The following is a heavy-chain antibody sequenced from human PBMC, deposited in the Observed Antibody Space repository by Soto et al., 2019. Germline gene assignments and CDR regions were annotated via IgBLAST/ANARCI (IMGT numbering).Heavy chain of an antibody. CDR3: ARDRLFGDGYYYGMDV. CDR2: ISYDGSNK. CDR1: GFTFSSYA. Sequence: QVQLVESGGGVVQPGRSLRLSCAASGFTFSSYAMHWVRQAPGKGLEWVAVISYDGSNKYYADSVKGRFTISRDNSKNTLYLQMNILRAEDTAVYYCARDRLFGDGYYYGMDVWGQGTTVTVSS. J-gene: IGHJ6*02. V-gene: IGHV3-30-3*01. D-gene: IGHD3-16*01.